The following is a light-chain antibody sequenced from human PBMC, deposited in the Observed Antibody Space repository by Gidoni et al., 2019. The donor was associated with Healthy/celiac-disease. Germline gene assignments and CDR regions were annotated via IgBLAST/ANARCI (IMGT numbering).Light chain of an antibody. J-gene: IGLJ2*01. CDR3: SSYTSSSTLV. CDR2: DVS. CDR1: SSDVGGYNY. Sequence: QSALTQPASVSGSPGQSITISCTGTSSDVGGYNYVSWYQQHPGKAPKLMIYDVSNRPSGVSNRFSGSKSGIPASLTISGLQAEDEADYYCSSYTSSSTLVFGGGTKLTVL. V-gene: IGLV2-14*03.